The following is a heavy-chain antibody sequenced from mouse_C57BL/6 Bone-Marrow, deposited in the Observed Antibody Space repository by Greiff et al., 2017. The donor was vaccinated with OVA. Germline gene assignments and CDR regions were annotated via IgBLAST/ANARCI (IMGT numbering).Heavy chain of an antibody. CDR2: IYPRSGNT. CDR3: ARDYDGGHYFDY. D-gene: IGHD2-4*01. Sequence: VQLMESGAELARPGASVKLSCKASGYTFTSYGISWVKQRTGQGLEWIGEIYPRSGNTYYNEKFKGKATLTADKSSSTAYVELRSLTSEDSAVYFCARDYDGGHYFDYWGQGTTLTVSS. V-gene: IGHV1-81*01. J-gene: IGHJ2*01. CDR1: GYTFTSYG.